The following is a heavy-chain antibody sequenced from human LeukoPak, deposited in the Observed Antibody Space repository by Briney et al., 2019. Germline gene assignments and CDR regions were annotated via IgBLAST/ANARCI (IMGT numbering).Heavy chain of an antibody. J-gene: IGHJ3*02. CDR3: ATPSSGSYFDGFDK. CDR2: IYSDQSI. Sequence: SETLSLTCTVSGGSISSYYWSWIRQPAGKRLEWIGHIYSDQSISYNPSLKSRVTLSLDTSTNQVSLKLTSVTAADTALYYCATPSSGSYFDGFDKWGQGTMVTVSS. V-gene: IGHV4-4*07. D-gene: IGHD1-26*01. CDR1: GGSISSYY.